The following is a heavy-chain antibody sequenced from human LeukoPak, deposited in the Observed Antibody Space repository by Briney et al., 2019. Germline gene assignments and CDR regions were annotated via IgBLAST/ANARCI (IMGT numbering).Heavy chain of an antibody. Sequence: GGSLRLSCAASGFTFSNSWMNWVRQAPGKGLEWVGRIKSKTEGGTTDYAAPVKGRFTISRDDSKNTLYVQMNSLKTEDTAVYYCTTLNGARGTTFMDVWGKGTTVTVSS. CDR1: GFTFSNSW. V-gene: IGHV3-15*01. J-gene: IGHJ6*03. D-gene: IGHD1-7*01. CDR2: IKSKTEGGTT. CDR3: TTLNGARGTTFMDV.